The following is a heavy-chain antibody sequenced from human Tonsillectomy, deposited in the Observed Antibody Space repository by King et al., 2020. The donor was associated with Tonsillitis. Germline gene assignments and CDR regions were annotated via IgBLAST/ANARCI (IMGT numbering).Heavy chain of an antibody. V-gene: IGHV3-30*18. D-gene: IGHD3-16*01. J-gene: IGHJ2*01. CDR3: AKDGIGLSDWYFGL. Sequence: VQLVESGGGVVQPGTSLRLSCAASRFTFGNYGMHWVRQAPGKGLEWVALIAYDASYENYADSVKGRFTISRDNSKNTLYLEMNSLRVEDTAVYYCAKDGIGLSDWYFGLWGRGTLVTVSS. CDR2: IAYDASYE. CDR1: RFTFGNYG.